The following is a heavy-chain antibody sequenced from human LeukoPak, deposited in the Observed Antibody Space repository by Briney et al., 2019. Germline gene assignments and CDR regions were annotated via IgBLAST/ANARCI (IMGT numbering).Heavy chain of an antibody. CDR3: ARDLVSYYNYYMDV. V-gene: IGHV3-48*01. D-gene: IGHD3-16*01. J-gene: IGHJ6*03. CDR2: ISSRGSSI. Sequence: GGSLRLSCAASGFTFSTYSMNWVRQVPGKGLEWVSYISSRGSSIYYGDSVKGRFTISRDNAKNSLYLQMNSLRVEDTAVYYCARDLVSYYNYYMDVWGKGTTVTVSS. CDR1: GFTFSTYS.